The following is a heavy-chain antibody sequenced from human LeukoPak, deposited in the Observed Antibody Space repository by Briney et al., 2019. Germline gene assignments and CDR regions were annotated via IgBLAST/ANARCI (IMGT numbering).Heavy chain of an antibody. J-gene: IGHJ4*02. CDR2: ISYDGSNK. V-gene: IGHV3-30*18. CDR3: AKLDSSSWIDY. D-gene: IGHD6-13*01. Sequence: PGGSLRLSCAASGFTFSSYGMHWVRQAPGKGPEWVAVISYDGSNKYYADSVKGRFTISRDNSKNTLYLQMNSLRAEDTAVYYCAKLDSSSWIDYWGQGTLVTVSS. CDR1: GFTFSSYG.